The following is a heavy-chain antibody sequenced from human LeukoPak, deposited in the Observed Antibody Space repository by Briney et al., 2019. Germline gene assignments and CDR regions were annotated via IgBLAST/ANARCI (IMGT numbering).Heavy chain of an antibody. D-gene: IGHD3-9*01. CDR3: ARRGGGDILTEGAFDI. Sequence: ASVKVSCKASGGTFSSYAISWVRQAPGQGLEWMGGIIPIFGTANYAQKFQGRVTITADESTSTAYMELSSLRSEDTAVYYCARRGGGDILTEGAFDIWGQGTMVTVSS. V-gene: IGHV1-69*13. CDR1: GGTFSSYA. J-gene: IGHJ3*02. CDR2: IIPIFGTA.